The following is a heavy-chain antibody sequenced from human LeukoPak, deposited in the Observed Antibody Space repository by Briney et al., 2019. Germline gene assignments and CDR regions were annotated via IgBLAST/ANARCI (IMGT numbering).Heavy chain of an antibody. D-gene: IGHD3-10*01. CDR3: ALTPDYYGSGSFDY. CDR2: IKQDGSEK. J-gene: IGHJ4*02. V-gene: IGHV3-7*01. CDR1: GFTFSSYW. Sequence: GGSLRLSCAASGFTFSSYWMSWVRQAPGKGLEWVANIKQDGSEKYYVDSVKGRFTISRDNAKNSLYLQMNNLRAEDTAVYYCALTPDYYGSGSFDYWGQGTLVTVSS.